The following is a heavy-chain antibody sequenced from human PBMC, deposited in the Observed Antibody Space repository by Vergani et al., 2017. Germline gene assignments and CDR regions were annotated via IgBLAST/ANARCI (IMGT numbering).Heavy chain of an antibody. CDR3: VKDAGGYESFFDS. CDR2: LTGGGGST. Sequence: EVQLLESGGSLKQPGGSVRLSCAASGFTFSTYAMHWVRQAPGKGLEWVSALTGGGGSTYYADSFKGRFIISRDNSRDTLYLQMNSLRPDDTATYYCVKDAGGYESFFDSWGQGTLVTVSS. D-gene: IGHD5-12*01. CDR1: GFTFSTYA. V-gene: IGHV3-23*01. J-gene: IGHJ4*02.